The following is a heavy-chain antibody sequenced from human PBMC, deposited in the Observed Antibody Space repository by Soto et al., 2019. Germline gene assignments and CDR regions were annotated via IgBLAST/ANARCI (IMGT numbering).Heavy chain of an antibody. CDR2: IDDSGGTT. Sequence: PGGSLSLSCAGSGFSFSRSAMSWVRQASGKGLEWVSVIDDSGGTTYYTDSVKGRFTISRDNSKNILYLEMNSLRAEDTAVYYCAKEGVVAYDWLHSWGQGTMVTVYS. V-gene: IGHV3-23*01. J-gene: IGHJ5*01. CDR3: AKEGVVAYDWLHS. D-gene: IGHD3-22*01. CDR1: GFSFSRSA.